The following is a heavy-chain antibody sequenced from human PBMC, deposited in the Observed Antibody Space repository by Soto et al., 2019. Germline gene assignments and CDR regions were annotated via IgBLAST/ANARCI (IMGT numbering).Heavy chain of an antibody. V-gene: IGHV4-4*02. CDR2: IHENGYT. CDR3: ATNRDYSLNY. D-gene: IGHD2-21*01. J-gene: IGHJ4*02. Sequence: SETVSLTCVVSSGSFSFSVWWGWVRQPPGKGLEWIGEIHENGYTNYNPSLESRVTFSIDKSKSQISLRLTSVTAADTAMYYCATNRDYSLNYWGQGTPVTVSS. CDR1: SGSFSFSVW.